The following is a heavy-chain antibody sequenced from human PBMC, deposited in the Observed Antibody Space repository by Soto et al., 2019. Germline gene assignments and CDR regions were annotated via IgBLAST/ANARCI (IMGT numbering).Heavy chain of an antibody. J-gene: IGHJ3*02. V-gene: IGHV4-59*01. CDR1: GGSISSYY. CDR2: IYYRWRT. D-gene: IGHD3-10*01. CDR3: ARVWGGAFDI. Sequence: QVQLQESGPGLVKPSETLSLTCTVSGGSISSYYWSWIRQPPGKGLEWIGYIYYRWRTNYNPPLKSRVTISVDTSKYQFSLKLSSVTAADTAVYYCARVWGGAFDIWGQGTMVTVSS.